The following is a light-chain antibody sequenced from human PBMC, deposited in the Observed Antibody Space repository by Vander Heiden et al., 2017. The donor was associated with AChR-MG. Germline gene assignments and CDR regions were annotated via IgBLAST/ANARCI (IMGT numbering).Light chain of an antibody. J-gene: IGLJ2*01. CDR2: GNS. CDR1: SSNIGAVYD. Sequence: QSVLTQPPSVSGAPGQRVTISCTGSSSNIGAVYDVHWYQQLPVTAPKLLIYGNSNRPSGVPDRFSGSKSGTSASLAITGLQAEDEADYYCQSYDSSLSGVVFGGGTKLTVL. CDR3: QSYDSSLSGVV. V-gene: IGLV1-40*01.